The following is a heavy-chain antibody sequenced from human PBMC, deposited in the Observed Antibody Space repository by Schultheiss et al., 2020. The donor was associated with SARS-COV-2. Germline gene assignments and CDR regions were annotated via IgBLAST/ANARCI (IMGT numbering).Heavy chain of an antibody. CDR2: IYPGDSDT. CDR1: GYSFTSYW. V-gene: IGHV5-51*01. Sequence: GESLKISCKGSGYSFTSYWIGWVRQMPGKGLEWMGIIYPGDSDTRYSPYFQGQVTISADKSISTAYLQWSSLKASDTAMYYCARQGTEDYWTWNWFDPWGQGTLVTVSS. CDR3: ARQGTEDYWTWNWFDP. J-gene: IGHJ5*02. D-gene: IGHD3/OR15-3a*01.